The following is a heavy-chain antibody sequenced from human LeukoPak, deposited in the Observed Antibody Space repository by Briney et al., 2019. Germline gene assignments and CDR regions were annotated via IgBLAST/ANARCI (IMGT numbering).Heavy chain of an antibody. J-gene: IGHJ5*02. CDR1: GGSISSYY. V-gene: IGHV4-34*01. D-gene: IGHD6-19*01. CDR2: INHSGST. Sequence: SETLSLTCTVSGGSISSYYWSWIRQPPGKGLEWIGEINHSGSTNYNPSLKSRVTISVDTSKNQFSLKLSSVTAADTAVYYCARHRSVRWLPTFDPWGQETLVTVSS. CDR3: ARHRSVRWLPTFDP.